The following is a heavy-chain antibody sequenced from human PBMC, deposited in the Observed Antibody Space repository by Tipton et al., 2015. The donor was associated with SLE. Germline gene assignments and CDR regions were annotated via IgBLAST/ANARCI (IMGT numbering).Heavy chain of an antibody. CDR2: ISAYNGNT. Sequence: QSGPEVKKPGASVKVSCKASGFTFISYGISWVRQAPGQGLQWMGWISAYNGNTNYAQKLQGRVTMTTDTSTSTTYMELRSLRSDETAVYYCARVDMYYYDSSGSPGSAFDIWGPGTMVPVSS. J-gene: IGHJ3*02. V-gene: IGHV1-18*01. CDR1: GFTFISYG. D-gene: IGHD3-22*01. CDR3: ARVDMYYYDSSGSPGSAFDI.